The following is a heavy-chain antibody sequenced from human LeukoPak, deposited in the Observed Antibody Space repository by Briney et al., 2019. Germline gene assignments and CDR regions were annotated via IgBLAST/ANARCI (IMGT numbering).Heavy chain of an antibody. Sequence: PGGSLRLSCAASGFTFSSYAMSWVRQAPGRGLDWVSAISGSGGSTYYADSVKGRFTISRDNSKNTLYLQMNSLRAEDTAVYYRARSGDYPPNYWGQGTLVTVSS. V-gene: IGHV3-23*01. D-gene: IGHD4-17*01. CDR3: ARSGDYPPNY. CDR1: GFTFSSYA. J-gene: IGHJ4*02. CDR2: ISGSGGST.